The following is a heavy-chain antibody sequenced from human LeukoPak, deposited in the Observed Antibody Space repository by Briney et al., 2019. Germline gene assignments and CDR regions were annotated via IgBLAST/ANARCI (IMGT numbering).Heavy chain of an antibody. D-gene: IGHD2-2*02. CDR1: GFTFSSYG. Sequence: GGSLRLSCAASGFTFSSYGMSWVRQAPGKGLEWVSGISGSGGSTYYADSVKGRFTISRDNSKNTLYLQMNSLRAEDTAVYYCAKAVSCSSTSCYRSYGMDVWGQGPRSPSP. CDR3: AKAVSCSSTSCYRSYGMDV. V-gene: IGHV3-23*01. CDR2: ISGSGGST. J-gene: IGHJ6*02.